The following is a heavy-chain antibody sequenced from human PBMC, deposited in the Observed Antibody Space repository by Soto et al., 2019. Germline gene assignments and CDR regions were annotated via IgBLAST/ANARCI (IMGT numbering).Heavy chain of an antibody. CDR3: ARDLLSWSTEAVSSVY. CDR2: VSPYNGNT. CDR1: GYSFSSYG. D-gene: IGHD4-17*01. V-gene: IGHV1-18*04. J-gene: IGHJ4*02. Sequence: QVRLVQSGSEMKRPGASVKVYCEASGYSFSSYGINWVRQAPGQGLEWMGWVSPYNGNTNFGQKFQGRVTMTTDKSTSTAYMELRSLTSDDTAIYYCARDLLSWSTEAVSSVYWGQGVLVTVSS.